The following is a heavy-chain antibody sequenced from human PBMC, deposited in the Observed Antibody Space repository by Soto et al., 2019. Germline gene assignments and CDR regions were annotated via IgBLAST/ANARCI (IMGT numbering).Heavy chain of an antibody. CDR3: AKAQGVDYYYYGMDV. CDR2: ISGSGGST. J-gene: IGHJ6*02. V-gene: IGHV3-23*01. CDR1: GFTFSSYA. D-gene: IGHD3-16*01. Sequence: GGSLRLSCAASGFTFSSYAMSWVRQAPVKVLEWVSAISGSGGSTYYADSVKGRFTISRDNSKNTLYLQMNSLRAEDTAVYYCAKAQGVDYYYYGMDVWGQGTTVTVSS.